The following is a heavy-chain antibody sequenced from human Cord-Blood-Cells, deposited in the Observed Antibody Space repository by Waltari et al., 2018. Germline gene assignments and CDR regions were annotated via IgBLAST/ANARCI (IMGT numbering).Heavy chain of an antibody. J-gene: IGHJ2*01. CDR2: MNHNSGNT. CDR1: GYTFTSYD. Sequence: QVQLVQSGAEVKKPGASVKVSCKASGYTFTSYDINWVRQATGQGLEWMGLMNHNSGNTGYAQKFQGRVTITRNTSIRTAYMGLSSLRSEDTAVYYCARGRLQGGGSYWYFDLWGRGTLVTVSS. D-gene: IGHD3-16*01. V-gene: IGHV1-8*03. CDR3: ARGRLQGGGSYWYFDL.